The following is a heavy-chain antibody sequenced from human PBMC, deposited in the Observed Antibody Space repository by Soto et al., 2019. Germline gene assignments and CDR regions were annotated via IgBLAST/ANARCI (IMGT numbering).Heavy chain of an antibody. D-gene: IGHD2-15*01. J-gene: IGHJ3*02. CDR2: ISSSSSYI. V-gene: IGHV3-21*01. Sequence: EVQLVESGGGLVKPGGSLRLSCATSGFTFSSYSMNWIRQAPGKGLVWGSSISSSSSYIYYGDSVRGRFTISRDNAKNSLSLQMNSLSAEDTAVYYCARDVGYCSGGSCYALYAFDIWGQGPRVPVSS. CDR3: ARDVGYCSGGSCYALYAFDI. CDR1: GFTFSSYS.